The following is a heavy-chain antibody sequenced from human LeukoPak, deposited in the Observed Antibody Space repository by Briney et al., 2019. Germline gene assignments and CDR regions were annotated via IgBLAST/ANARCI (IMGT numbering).Heavy chain of an antibody. CDR2: ISYDGSNK. J-gene: IGHJ4*02. CDR1: GFTFSRYG. Sequence: GGSLRLSCAASGFTFSRYGMHWVRQAPGKGLEWVAVISYDGSNKYYADSVKGRFTISRDNSKNTLYLQMNSLKTEDTAVYYCTKDRTIIPAATTFYSWGQGTLVTVSS. V-gene: IGHV3-30*18. CDR3: TKDRTIIPAATTFYS. D-gene: IGHD2-2*01.